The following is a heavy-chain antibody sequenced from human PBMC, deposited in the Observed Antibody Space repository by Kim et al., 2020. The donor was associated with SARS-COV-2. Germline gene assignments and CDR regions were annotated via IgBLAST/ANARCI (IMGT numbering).Heavy chain of an antibody. V-gene: IGHV4-59*08. CDR2: SGST. CDR1: GGSISSYY. D-gene: IGHD2-15*01. Sequence: SETLSLTCTVSGGSISSYYWTWIRQPPGRGLEWIYSGSTNYNPFLKSRVTISVDTSKNQFSLRLSSVTAADTAVYYCARRHCSGGSCYSFDYWGQGTLVTVSS. CDR3: ARRHCSGGSCYSFDY. J-gene: IGHJ4*02.